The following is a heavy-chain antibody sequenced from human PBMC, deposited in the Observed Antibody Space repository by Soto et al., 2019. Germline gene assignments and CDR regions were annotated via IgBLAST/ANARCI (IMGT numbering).Heavy chain of an antibody. V-gene: IGHV3-23*01. D-gene: IGHD5-12*01. CDR1: GLTFSTYA. CDR2: IGGSGTGGRT. Sequence: EVHLLESGGDLVQPGGSLRLSCTASGLTFSTYAMSWVRQAPGKGLEWVSAIGGSGTGGRTYYADSVKGRFTISRDNSKNTVSLQMNSLRADDTAVYSCAKSPGGLDGYNSDYYGMDVWGQGTTVTVSS. J-gene: IGHJ6*02. CDR3: AKSPGGLDGYNSDYYGMDV.